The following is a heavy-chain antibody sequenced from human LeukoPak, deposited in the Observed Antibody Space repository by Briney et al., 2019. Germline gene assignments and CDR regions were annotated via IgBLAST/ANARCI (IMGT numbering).Heavy chain of an antibody. V-gene: IGHV1-18*01. J-gene: IGHJ4*02. CDR2: INAYNGNT. Sequence: GASVKVSCKASGYTFTSYGISWVRQAPGRGLEWMGWINAYNGNTNYAQKLQGRVTMTTDTSTSTAYMELRNLRSDDTAVYYCARGGPAARLTFGGVTDYWGQGTLVTVSS. CDR3: ARGGPAARLTFGGVTDY. CDR1: GYTFTSYG. D-gene: IGHD3-16*01.